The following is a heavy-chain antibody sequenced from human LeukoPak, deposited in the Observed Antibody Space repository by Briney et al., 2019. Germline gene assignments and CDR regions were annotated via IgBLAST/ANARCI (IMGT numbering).Heavy chain of an antibody. D-gene: IGHD1-26*01. CDR3: ARDREGATHLFDY. CDR2: ISSSSSYI. J-gene: IGHJ4*02. V-gene: IGHV3-21*01. Sequence: PGGSLRLSCAASGFTFSSYSMNWVRQAPGKGLEWVSSISSSSSYIYYADSVKGRFTISRDNAKNSLYLQMNSLRAEDTAVYYCARDREGATHLFDYWGQGTLVTVSS. CDR1: GFTFSSYS.